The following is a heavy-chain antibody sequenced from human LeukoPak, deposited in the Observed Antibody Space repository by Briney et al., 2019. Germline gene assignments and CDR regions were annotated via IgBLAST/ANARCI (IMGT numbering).Heavy chain of an antibody. CDR2: ISSSGSTI. V-gene: IGHV3-11*01. CDR3: AKDLPHIYGAFPFDY. Sequence: GGSLRLSCAASGFTFSDYYMSWIRQAPGKGLEWVSYISSSGSTIYYADSVKGRFTISRDNSKNTLYLQMNSLRAEDTAVYYCAKDLPHIYGAFPFDYWGQGTLVTVSS. J-gene: IGHJ4*02. CDR1: GFTFSDYY. D-gene: IGHD4-17*01.